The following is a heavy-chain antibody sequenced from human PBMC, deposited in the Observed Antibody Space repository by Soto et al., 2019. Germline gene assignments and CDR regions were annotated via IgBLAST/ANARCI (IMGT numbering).Heavy chain of an antibody. Sequence: QVQLQESGPGLVKPSQTLSLTCTVSGGSISSGGYYWSWIRQHPGKVLEWIGYIYQSGSTYYNPSLKSRVNISVDKSKNQFSLRLSSVTAADTAVYYCARGPYGDDDYWGQGTVVTVSS. D-gene: IGHD4-17*01. CDR2: IYQSGST. J-gene: IGHJ4*02. CDR3: ARGPYGDDDY. V-gene: IGHV4-31*03. CDR1: GGSISSGGYY.